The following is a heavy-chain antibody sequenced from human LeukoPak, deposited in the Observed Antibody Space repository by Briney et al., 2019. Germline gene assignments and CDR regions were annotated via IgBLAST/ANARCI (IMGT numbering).Heavy chain of an antibody. J-gene: IGHJ4*02. Sequence: VASVTVSCTASGGTFSSYAISWVRQAPGQGLEWMGGIIPIFGTANYAQKFQGRVTITADESTSTAYMELSSLRSEDTAVYYCAKDLRGQLALDLWGQGTLVTVSS. CDR2: IIPIFGTA. CDR3: AKDLRGQLALDL. CDR1: GGTFSSYA. V-gene: IGHV1-69*13. D-gene: IGHD3/OR15-3a*01.